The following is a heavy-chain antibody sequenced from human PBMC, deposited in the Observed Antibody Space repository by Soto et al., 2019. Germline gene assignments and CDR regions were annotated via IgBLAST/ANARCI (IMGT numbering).Heavy chain of an antibody. V-gene: IGHV2-5*02. J-gene: IGHJ5*02. CDR1: GFSLTSSGVG. CDR3: VNKGSLGEKGWFDP. Sequence: QITLKESGPTLVKRTQTLTLTCTFSGFSLTSSGVGVGWVRQPPGKALEWLALIYWDDDERYSPSLKSRLTITKDTSKNQVVLTMTNIDPVDTATYYCVNKGSLGEKGWFDPWGQGTLVTVSS. CDR2: IYWDDDE.